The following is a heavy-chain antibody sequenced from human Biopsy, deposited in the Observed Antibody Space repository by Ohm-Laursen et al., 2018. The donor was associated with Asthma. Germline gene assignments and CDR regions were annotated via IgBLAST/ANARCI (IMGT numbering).Heavy chain of an antibody. D-gene: IGHD6-13*01. CDR2: IYYSGTT. Sequence: SDTLSLTCSLSSGSGGYMRSGNYYWGWIRQPPGKGLEWIGSIYYSGTTYYNPSLESRLTVSADTSKNQFSRKLTSVTAADTAVYYCVRGSSSWHHGPFHYYYGLDVWGQGTTATVSS. CDR3: VRGSSSWHHGPFHYYYGLDV. CDR1: SGSGGYMRSGNYY. J-gene: IGHJ6*02. V-gene: IGHV4-39*01.